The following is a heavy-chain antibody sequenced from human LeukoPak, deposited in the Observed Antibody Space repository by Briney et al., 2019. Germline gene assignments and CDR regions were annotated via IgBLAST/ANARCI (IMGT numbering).Heavy chain of an antibody. J-gene: IGHJ4*02. CDR1: GGSISSGDYY. CDR3: ARGIRYYYGSGSYEFFDY. D-gene: IGHD3-10*01. V-gene: IGHV4-30-4*01. Sequence: SETLSLTCTVSGGSISSGDYYWSWIRQPPGKGLEWIGYIYYSGSTYYNPSLKSRVTISVDTSENQFSLKLSSVTAADTAVYYCARGIRYYYGSGSYEFFDYWGQGTLVTVSS. CDR2: IYYSGST.